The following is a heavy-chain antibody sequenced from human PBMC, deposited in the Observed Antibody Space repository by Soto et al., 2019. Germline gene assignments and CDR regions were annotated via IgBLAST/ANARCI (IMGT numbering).Heavy chain of an antibody. CDR2: IKEDGSKI. CDR3: AALCGARAY. D-gene: IGHD3-10*02. CDR1: GFTFNRSW. Sequence: EVQLVDSGGGLVQPGGSLRLSCAASGFTFNRSWMHWVRQAPGKGLEWVANIKEDGSKIYYVDSVKGRFTISRDNAKNSPYLQMNDLRVEDTAVYYSAALCGARAYWGQGTLVTVSS. J-gene: IGHJ4*02. V-gene: IGHV3-7*01.